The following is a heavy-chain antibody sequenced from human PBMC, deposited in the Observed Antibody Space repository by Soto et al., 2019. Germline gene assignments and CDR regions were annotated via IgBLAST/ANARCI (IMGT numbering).Heavy chain of an antibody. D-gene: IGHD3-10*01. J-gene: IGHJ5*02. Sequence: QVQLVQSGAEVKKPGASVKVSCKASGYTFSDYNMHWVRQAPGQGLEWMGWISPNNGGKNYAQKLQDRVTLTRDTSISTAYMELSRLRSDDTAVYYCARGTGSSWFDPWGQGTLVTVSP. V-gene: IGHV1-2*02. CDR3: ARGTGSSWFDP. CDR2: ISPNNGGK. CDR1: GYTFSDYN.